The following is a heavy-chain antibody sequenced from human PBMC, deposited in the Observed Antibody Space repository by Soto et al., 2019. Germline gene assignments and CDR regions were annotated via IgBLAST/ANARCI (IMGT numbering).Heavy chain of an antibody. D-gene: IGHD2-15*01. CDR3: AREGYCSGGSCYSLLDY. Sequence: GGSLRLSCAASGFTFSSYAMSWVRQAPGKGLEWVANIKQDGSGKYYVDSVKGRFTISRDNAKNSLYLQMNSLRAEDTAVYYCAREGYCSGGSCYSLLDYWGQGTLVTVPS. V-gene: IGHV3-7*03. J-gene: IGHJ4*02. CDR1: GFTFSSYA. CDR2: IKQDGSGK.